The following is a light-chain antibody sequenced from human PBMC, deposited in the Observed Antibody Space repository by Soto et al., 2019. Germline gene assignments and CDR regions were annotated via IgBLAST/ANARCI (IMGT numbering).Light chain of an antibody. CDR2: GNT. V-gene: IGLV1-40*01. CDR1: SSDIGAGYD. CDR3: SSYDSSLSGSL. Sequence: QSVLTQPPSVSGAPGQRVTISCTGSSSDIGAGYDVHWYQHLPGTAPKLLIYGNTNRPSGVPDRFSGSKSGTSASLAITGLQADDEADYYCSSYDSSLSGSLFGGGTKLTVL. J-gene: IGLJ2*01.